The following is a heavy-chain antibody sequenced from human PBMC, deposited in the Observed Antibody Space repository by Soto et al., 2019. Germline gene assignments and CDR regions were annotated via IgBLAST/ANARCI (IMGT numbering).Heavy chain of an antibody. Sequence: PGGSLRLSCAASGFTFSDYYMSWIRQAPGKGLEWVSYISSSGSTIYYADSVKGRFTISRDNAKNSLYLQMNSLRAEDTAVYYCARMHDIDSSGWLQFSYAFDIWGQGTMVTVSS. CDR2: ISSSGSTI. D-gene: IGHD6-19*01. V-gene: IGHV3-11*01. CDR1: GFTFSDYY. J-gene: IGHJ3*02. CDR3: ARMHDIDSSGWLQFSYAFDI.